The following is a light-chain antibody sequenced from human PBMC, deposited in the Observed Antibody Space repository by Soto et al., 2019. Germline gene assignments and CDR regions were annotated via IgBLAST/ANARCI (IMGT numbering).Light chain of an antibody. V-gene: IGKV3-11*01. CDR1: PSVSSS. CDR3: QQRYSWLRV. Sequence: FVGTQSPDTLSLSPGERATLSCRASPSVSSSVVWYQHKPGQSPRLVIYSGYKRATGIPARFSGSGSGTDFTLTISGLEVDDFAIYYCQQRYSWLRVFGQGTKVEVK. CDR2: SGY. J-gene: IGKJ1*01.